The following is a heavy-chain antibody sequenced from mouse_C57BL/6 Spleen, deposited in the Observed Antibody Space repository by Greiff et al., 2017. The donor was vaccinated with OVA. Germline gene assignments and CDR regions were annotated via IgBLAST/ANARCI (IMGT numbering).Heavy chain of an antibody. V-gene: IGHV3-5*01. CDR3: ARDRHDRGFDY. CDR2: IYYSGTI. Sequence: EVKLMESGPGLVKPSQTVFLTCTVPGISITTGNYRWSWIRQFPGNKLEWIGYIYYSGTITYNPSLTSRTTITRDTPKNQFFLEMNSLTAEDTATYYCARDRHDRGFDYWGQGTTLTVSS. CDR1: GISITTGNYR. D-gene: IGHD2-12*01. J-gene: IGHJ2*01.